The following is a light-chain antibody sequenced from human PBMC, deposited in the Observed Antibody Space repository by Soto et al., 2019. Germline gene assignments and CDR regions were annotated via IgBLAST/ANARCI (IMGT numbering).Light chain of an antibody. CDR3: QQYDSSPRT. V-gene: IGKV3-20*01. Sequence: SLSPGEPATLSCLASQSVSSNFLAWYQQKPGQAPRLLIYDGSNRATGIPDRFSGSGSGTDFTLTISRLEPEDFAVYYCQQYDSSPRTFGQGTKVDIK. CDR2: DGS. J-gene: IGKJ1*01. CDR1: QSVSSNF.